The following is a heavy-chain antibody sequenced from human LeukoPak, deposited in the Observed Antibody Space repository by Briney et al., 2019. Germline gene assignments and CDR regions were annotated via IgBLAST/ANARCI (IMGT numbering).Heavy chain of an antibody. D-gene: IGHD2-2*02. CDR1: GYTFTVYY. CDR2: INPNSGDT. V-gene: IGHV1-2*02. CDR3: ARERRYCSSTSCYIDY. J-gene: IGHJ4*02. Sequence: ASVKVSCKASGYTFTVYYMHWVRQAPGQGLEWMGWINPNSGDTNYAQKFQGRGTMTRDTAISTAYMELSRLRSDDTAVYYCARERRYCSSTSCYIDYWGQGTLVTVSS.